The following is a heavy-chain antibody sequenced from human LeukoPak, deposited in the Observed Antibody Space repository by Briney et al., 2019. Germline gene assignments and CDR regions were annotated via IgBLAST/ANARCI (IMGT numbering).Heavy chain of an antibody. J-gene: IGHJ6*04. CDR3: ARIVPMCSRTSCYDV. CDR2: MMSIFGTA. CDR1: GFTFSSYA. V-gene: IGHV1-69*13. D-gene: IGHD2-2*01. Sequence: GASVKLSCKASGFTFSSYAISWVRQAPGKGLEWIAVMMSIFGTANYAQNCQGRVTITADESTSTVYIKQSSLRPEDTAVYYCARIVPMCSRTSCYDVWGKGTTVTVSS.